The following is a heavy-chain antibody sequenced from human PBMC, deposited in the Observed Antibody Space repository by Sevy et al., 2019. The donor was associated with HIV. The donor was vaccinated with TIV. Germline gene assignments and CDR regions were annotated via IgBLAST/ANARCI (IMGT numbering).Heavy chain of an antibody. CDR2: IIPIFGTA. CDR3: ARINTVTTRTGAFDI. J-gene: IGHJ3*02. D-gene: IGHD4-17*01. Sequence: ASVKVSCKASGGTFSSYAISWVRQAPGQGLEWMGGIIPIFGTANYAQKFQGRVTITADTSASTAYMELSSLRSEDTAVYYCARINTVTTRTGAFDIWGQGTMVTVSS. CDR1: GGTFSSYA. V-gene: IGHV1-69*06.